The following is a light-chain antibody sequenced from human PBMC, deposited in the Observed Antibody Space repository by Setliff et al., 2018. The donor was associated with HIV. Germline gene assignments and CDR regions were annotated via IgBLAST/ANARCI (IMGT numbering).Light chain of an antibody. CDR2: DVS. Sequence: QSVLTQPRSVSGSPGQSVTISCTGTSSDVGGYNYVSWYQQHPGKAPKLMIYDVSERPSGVPDRFSGSKSANTASLTISGLQAEDEADYYCCSYAGSYTFYVFGTGTRSPS. CDR1: SSDVGGYNY. J-gene: IGLJ1*01. V-gene: IGLV2-11*01. CDR3: CSYAGSYTFYV.